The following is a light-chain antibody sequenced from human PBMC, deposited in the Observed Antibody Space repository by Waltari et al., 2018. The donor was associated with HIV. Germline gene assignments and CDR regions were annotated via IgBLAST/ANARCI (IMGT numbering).Light chain of an antibody. CDR3: QAWDSSIVV. CDR2: EDK. V-gene: IGLV3-1*01. J-gene: IGLJ2*01. CDR1: TLGDQF. Sequence: SYELTQTPSVSVSPGQTASITCPGDTLGDQFACWYLKKPGQSPVLVIYEDKKRPSGIPERFSGSNSGNTATLTITGTQAMDEGDYYCQAWDSSIVVFGGGTKLTVL.